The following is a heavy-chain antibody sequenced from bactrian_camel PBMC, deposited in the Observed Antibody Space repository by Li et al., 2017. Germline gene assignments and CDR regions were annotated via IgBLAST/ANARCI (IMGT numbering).Heavy chain of an antibody. J-gene: IGHJ4*01. CDR2: ISKDDVP. Sequence: QVQLVESGGGSVQSGGSLTLSCVASGYSVSEGYMAWFRQAPGKEREGVASISKDDVPTYASSVMGRFTIFKDTRKNTLELQMDSLNPEDTAVYYCAAGVLTMCTAFAIPSFANRGQGTQVTVSS. D-gene: IGHD6*01. CDR1: GYSVSEGY. V-gene: IGHV3S53*01. CDR3: AAGVLTMCTAFAIPSFAN.